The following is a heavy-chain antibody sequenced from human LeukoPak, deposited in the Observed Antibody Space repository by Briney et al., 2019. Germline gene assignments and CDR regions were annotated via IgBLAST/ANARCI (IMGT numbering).Heavy chain of an antibody. V-gene: IGHV3-21*01. CDR1: GFTFSSYS. CDR2: ISSSSSYI. J-gene: IGHJ3*02. CDR3: ARDLGGYPGSFDI. D-gene: IGHD3-22*01. Sequence: GGSLRLSCAASGFTFSSYSMNWVRQAPGKGLEWVSSISSSSSYIYYADSVKGRFTISRDNAKNSLYLQMNSLRAEDTAVYYCARDLGGYPGSFDIWGQGTMVTVSS.